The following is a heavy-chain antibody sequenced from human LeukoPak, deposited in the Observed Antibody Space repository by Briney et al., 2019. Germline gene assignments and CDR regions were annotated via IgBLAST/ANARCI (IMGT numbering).Heavy chain of an antibody. V-gene: IGHV4-34*01. CDR1: GRSFSGYY. CDR3: ARGRGLITMIVVGFPYFDY. J-gene: IGHJ4*02. Sequence: SETLSLTCAVYGRSFSGYYWSWIRQPPGKGLEWIGEINHSGSTNYNPSLKSRVTISVDTSKNQFSLKLSSVTAADTAVYYCARGRGLITMIVVGFPYFDYWGQGALVTVSS. CDR2: INHSGST. D-gene: IGHD3-22*01.